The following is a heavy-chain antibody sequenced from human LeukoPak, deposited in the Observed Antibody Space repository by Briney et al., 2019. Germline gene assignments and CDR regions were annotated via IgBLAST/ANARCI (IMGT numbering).Heavy chain of an antibody. CDR1: GGSISSYY. V-gene: IGHV4-59*06. CDR3: ARYDSSGYSQDAFDI. J-gene: IGHJ3*02. D-gene: IGHD3-22*01. Sequence: SETLSLTCTVSGGSISSYYWSWIRQHPGKGLEWIGYIYYSGTTYYNPSLKSRLTISVDTSKNQFSLKLSSVTAADTAVYYCARYDSSGYSQDAFDIWGQGTMVTVSS. CDR2: IYYSGTT.